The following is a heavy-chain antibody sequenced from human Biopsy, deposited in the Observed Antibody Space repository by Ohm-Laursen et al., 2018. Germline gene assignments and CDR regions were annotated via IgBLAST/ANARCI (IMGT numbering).Heavy chain of an antibody. D-gene: IGHD1/OR15-1a*01. CDR2: ISNGSSPI. J-gene: IGHJ4*02. CDR3: ARGRTGG. CDR1: GFTFTVYS. Sequence: SLRLSCAASGFTFTVYSIVWVRQAPGKGLEWVSFISNGSSPIYYADSVKGRFTISRDDAKNSLYLQMNSLRAEDTAVYYCARGRTGGWGQGTLVTVSS. V-gene: IGHV3-48*01.